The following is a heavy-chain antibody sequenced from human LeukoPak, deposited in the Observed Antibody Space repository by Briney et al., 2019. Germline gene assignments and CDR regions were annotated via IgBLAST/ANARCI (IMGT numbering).Heavy chain of an antibody. CDR3: ARGFRGVVDY. CDR2: MNGDGDST. D-gene: IGHD3-10*01. Sequence: GGSLRLSCAASGFTFSSYWMHWVRQTPGTGLVWVSRMNGDGDSTSYADSVKGRFTISRDNAKNTLYLQMNSLRAEDTGVYYCARGFRGVVDYWGRVILLTVSS. J-gene: IGHJ4*02. CDR1: GFTFSSYW. V-gene: IGHV3-74*01.